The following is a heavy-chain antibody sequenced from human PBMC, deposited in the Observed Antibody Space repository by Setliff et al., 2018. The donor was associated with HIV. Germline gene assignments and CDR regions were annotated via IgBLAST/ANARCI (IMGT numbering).Heavy chain of an antibody. J-gene: IGHJ3*02. CDR3: ARTRDCSSSGCFYHAFDM. CDR1: GASISSSTDY. V-gene: IGHV4-39*01. CDR2: RYYSGST. Sequence: SETLSLTCTVSGASISSSTDYWGWIRQSPGKGLEWIGSRYYSGSTYQNPSLKSRVTIPVDTSKNQFSLELSSVTAADMAVYYCARTRDCSSSGCFYHAFDMWGQGTMVTVSS. D-gene: IGHD2-2*01.